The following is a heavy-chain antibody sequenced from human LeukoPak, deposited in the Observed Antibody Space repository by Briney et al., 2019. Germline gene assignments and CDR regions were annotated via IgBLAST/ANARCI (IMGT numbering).Heavy chain of an antibody. J-gene: IGHJ3*02. D-gene: IGHD6-13*01. Sequence: PSGTLSLTCAVSSGSISSSNWWTWARQPPGKGLGWIGEIYHSGSTNYNPSLKSRVTISVDKSKNQFSLKLSSVTAADTAVYYCARSRLAADGSFYDDAFDIWGQGTMVTVSS. V-gene: IGHV4-4*02. CDR3: ARSRLAADGSFYDDAFDI. CDR1: SGSISSSNW. CDR2: IYHSGST.